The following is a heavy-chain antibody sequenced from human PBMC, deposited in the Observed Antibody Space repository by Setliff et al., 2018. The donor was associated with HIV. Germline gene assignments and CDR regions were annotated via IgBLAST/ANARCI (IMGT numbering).Heavy chain of an antibody. CDR2: IYRTGDT. D-gene: IGHD6-19*01. J-gene: IGHJ4*02. CDR1: GYSINSSHF. CDR3: ARGRRSSGWYVYH. V-gene: IGHV4-38-2*02. Sequence: SETLSLTCTVSGYSINSSHFWGWIRQPPGKGLEWVGSIYRTGDTHYNPSLKSRVTISVDTSKNQFSLRLSSVTAADTAVYYCARGRRSSGWYVYHWGQGTLVTVSS.